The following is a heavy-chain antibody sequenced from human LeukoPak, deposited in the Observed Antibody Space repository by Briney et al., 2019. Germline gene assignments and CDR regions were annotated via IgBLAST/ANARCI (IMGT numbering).Heavy chain of an antibody. V-gene: IGHV3-21*01. J-gene: IGHJ4*02. CDR1: GFTFSSYN. CDR3: ARRNPYGSGSYDY. CDR2: ISSRSDYI. Sequence: GGSLRLSCAASGFTFSSYNMNWVRQAPGKGLEWVSSISSRSDYIYYADSVKGRLTISRDNAKNSLYLQMNSLTAEDTAVYYCARRNPYGSGSYDYWGQGTLVTVSS. D-gene: IGHD3-10*01.